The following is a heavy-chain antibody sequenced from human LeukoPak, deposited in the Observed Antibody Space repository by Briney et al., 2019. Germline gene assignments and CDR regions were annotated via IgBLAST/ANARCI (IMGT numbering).Heavy chain of an antibody. Sequence: GGSLRLSCAASGFTFSSYGMHWVRQAPGKGLEWVAVIWYDGSNKYYADSVKGRFTISRDNSKNTLYLQMNSLRAEDTAVYYSARGLGFGELLGPLDYWGQGTLLTVSS. CDR1: GFTFSSYG. J-gene: IGHJ4*02. CDR3: ARGLGFGELLGPLDY. D-gene: IGHD3-10*01. V-gene: IGHV3-33*01. CDR2: IWYDGSNK.